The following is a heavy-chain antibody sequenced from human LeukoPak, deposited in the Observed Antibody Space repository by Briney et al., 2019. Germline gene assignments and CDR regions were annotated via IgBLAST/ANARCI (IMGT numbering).Heavy chain of an antibody. V-gene: IGHV1-69*06. D-gene: IGHD5-24*01. CDR3: ARYKMGLSRDGLRFWFDP. CDR1: GGTFSSYT. Sequence: ASVKVSCKASGGTFSSYTITWVRQAPGQGLEWMGGIIPIFGSANYAQKFQGRVTITADKSTSTAYMELSSLRSEDTAVYYCARYKMGLSRDGLRFWFDPWGQGTLVTVSS. CDR2: IIPIFGSA. J-gene: IGHJ5*02.